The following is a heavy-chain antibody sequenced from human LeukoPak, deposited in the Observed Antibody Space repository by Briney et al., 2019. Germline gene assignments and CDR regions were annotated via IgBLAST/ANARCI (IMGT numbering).Heavy chain of an antibody. V-gene: IGHV4-34*01. Sequence: SETLSLTCAVYGGSFSGYYWSWIRQPPGKGLEWIGEINHSGSTNYNPPLKSRVTISVDTSKNQFSLKLSSVTAADTAVYYCARLATTAESYYYYYMDVWGKGTTVTVSS. J-gene: IGHJ6*03. CDR3: ARLATTAESYYYYYMDV. CDR2: INHSGST. CDR1: GGSFSGYY. D-gene: IGHD1-26*01.